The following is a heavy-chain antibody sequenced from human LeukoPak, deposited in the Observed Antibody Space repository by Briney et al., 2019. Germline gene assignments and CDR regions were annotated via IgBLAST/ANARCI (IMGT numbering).Heavy chain of an antibody. CDR3: AREGLERNFDY. J-gene: IGHJ4*02. V-gene: IGHV4-59*01. Sequence: PSETLSLTCTVSGGSMSPYYWNWIRQAPGKGLEWIGYVFYSGNTYYNPSLKSRVTISVDMSKNQVSLKLTSVTAADTAVYYCAREGLERNFDYWGQGTLVTVSS. CDR1: GGSMSPYY. CDR2: VFYSGNT. D-gene: IGHD1-1*01.